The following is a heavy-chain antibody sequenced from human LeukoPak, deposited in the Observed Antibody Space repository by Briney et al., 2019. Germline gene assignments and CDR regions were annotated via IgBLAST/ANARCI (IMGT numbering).Heavy chain of an antibody. J-gene: IGHJ6*02. V-gene: IGHV3-7*01. CDR1: GFTFSSSW. Sequence: GGSLRLSCAASGFTFSSSWMSWVRQAPGKGLECVANIKQDGSEKYYVDSVKGRFTISRDNAKNSLYLQMNSLRAEDTAVYYCASASPYYYGIDVWGQGTTVTVSS. CDR3: ASASPYYYGIDV. CDR2: IKQDGSEK.